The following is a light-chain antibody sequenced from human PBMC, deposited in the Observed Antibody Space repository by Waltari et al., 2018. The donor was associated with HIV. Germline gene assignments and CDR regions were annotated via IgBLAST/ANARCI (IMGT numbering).Light chain of an antibody. J-gene: IGKJ1*01. CDR1: QSVRNY. Sequence: DIQMTQSPSSLSASLGDRVTITCRSSQSVRNYLNWYLHKPEKAPEVVIFGASSLQSGVPSRFIAIGSGTEFTLTISSLKPEDFATYYCQQTFSEPWTFGQGTKVEIK. V-gene: IGKV1-39*01. CDR2: GAS. CDR3: QQTFSEPWT.